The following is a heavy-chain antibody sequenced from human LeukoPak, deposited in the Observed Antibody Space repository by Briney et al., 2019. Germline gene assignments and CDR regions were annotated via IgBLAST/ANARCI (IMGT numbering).Heavy chain of an antibody. CDR2: ISWNSGSI. CDR1: GFTFDDYA. V-gene: IGHV3-9*01. Sequence: GGSLRLSCAASGFTFDDYAMHWVRQAPGKGLEWVSGISWNSGSIGYADSVKGRFTISRDNAKNSLYLQMNSLRAEDTALYYCAKDAYSSGEYYFDYWGQGTLVTVSS. J-gene: IGHJ4*02. D-gene: IGHD6-19*01. CDR3: AKDAYSSGEYYFDY.